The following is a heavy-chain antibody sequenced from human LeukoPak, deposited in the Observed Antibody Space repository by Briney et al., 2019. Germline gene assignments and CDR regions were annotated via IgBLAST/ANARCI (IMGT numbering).Heavy chain of an antibody. CDR1: GFTVSSNY. CDR2: IYSGGST. J-gene: IGHJ4*02. Sequence: GGSLRLSSAASGFTVSSNYMSWVRQAPGKGLEWVSVIYSGGSTYYADPVKGRFTISRDNSKNTLYLQMNSLRAEDTAVYYCAKSWDIVVVVAANFDYWGQGTLVTVSS. CDR3: AKSWDIVVVVAANFDY. V-gene: IGHV3-53*01. D-gene: IGHD2-15*01.